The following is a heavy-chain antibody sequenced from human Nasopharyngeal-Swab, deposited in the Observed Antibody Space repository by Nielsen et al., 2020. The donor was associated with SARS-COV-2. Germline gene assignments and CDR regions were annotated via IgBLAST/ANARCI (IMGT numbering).Heavy chain of an antibody. CDR2: IYYSGST. CDR1: GGSISSGSYY. J-gene: IGHJ6*02. Sequence: SETLSLTCTVSGGSISSGSYYWSWIRQPPGKGLEWIGYIYYSGSTNYNPSLKSRVTISVDTSKNQFSLKLSSVTAADTAVYYCARYPYLRYFDPYYYYGMDVWGQGTTVTVSS. CDR3: ARYPYLRYFDPYYYYGMDV. D-gene: IGHD3-9*01. V-gene: IGHV4-61*01.